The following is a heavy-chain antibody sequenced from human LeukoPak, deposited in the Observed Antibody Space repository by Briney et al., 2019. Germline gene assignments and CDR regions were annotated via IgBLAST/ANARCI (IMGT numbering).Heavy chain of an antibody. Sequence: SGGSLRLSCAASGFTFSSYAMSWVRQAPGKGLEWVSAISGSGGSTYYADSVKGRFTISRDNSKNTLYLQMNSLRAEDTAVYYCASGTSNYYDSSGYSLYWGQGTLVTVSS. CDR3: ASGTSNYYDSSGYSLY. CDR2: ISGSGGST. V-gene: IGHV3-23*01. D-gene: IGHD3-22*01. CDR1: GFTFSSYA. J-gene: IGHJ4*02.